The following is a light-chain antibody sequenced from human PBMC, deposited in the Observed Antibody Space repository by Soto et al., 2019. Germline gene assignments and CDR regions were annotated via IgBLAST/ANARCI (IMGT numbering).Light chain of an antibody. CDR1: SSDVGGYNY. CDR3: SSYTRSSTLYVV. V-gene: IGLV2-14*01. CDR2: DVS. Sequence: QSALTQPASVSGSPGQSITISCTGTSSDVGGYNYVSWYQQHPGKAPKLMIYDVSNRPSGVSNRFSGSKSGNTASLTISGLQAEDEADYYRSSYTRSSTLYVVFAGGTKLTVL. J-gene: IGLJ2*01.